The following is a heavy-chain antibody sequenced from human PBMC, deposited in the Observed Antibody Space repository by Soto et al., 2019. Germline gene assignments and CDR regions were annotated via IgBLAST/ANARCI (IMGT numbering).Heavy chain of an antibody. CDR2: IYYSGSI. D-gene: IGHD4-17*01. CDR1: GGSISSCDYY. Sequence: SETLSLTCTVSGGSISSCDYYWSWIRQPPGKGLEWIGYIYYSGSIHYNPSLKSRVIMSVDTSEGQFSLKLKSVTAADTAMYYCARGLSVTVTTPSYYFDSWGRGALVT. CDR3: ARGLSVTVTTPSYYFDS. V-gene: IGHV4-30-4*01. J-gene: IGHJ4*02.